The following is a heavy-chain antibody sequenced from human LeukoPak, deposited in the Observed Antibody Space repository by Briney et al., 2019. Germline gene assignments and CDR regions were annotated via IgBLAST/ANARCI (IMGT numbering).Heavy chain of an antibody. CDR1: GFTFDDYA. Sequence: PGGSLRLSCAASGFTFDDYAMHWVRQAPGKGLEWVSLISWDGGSTYYADSVKGRFTISRDNSKNSLYLQMNSLRAEDTALYYFAKDRTNYDFWSGYDYWGQGTLVTVSS. CDR3: AKDRTNYDFWSGYDY. D-gene: IGHD3-3*01. V-gene: IGHV3-43D*03. J-gene: IGHJ4*02. CDR2: ISWDGGST.